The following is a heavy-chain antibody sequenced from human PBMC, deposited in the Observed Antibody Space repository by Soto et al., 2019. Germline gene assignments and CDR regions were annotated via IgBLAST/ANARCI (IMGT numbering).Heavy chain of an antibody. J-gene: IGHJ4*02. V-gene: IGHV4-30-4*01. CDR2: IYYSRST. CDR1: DGSISSPNYY. CDR3: AREGEYGDSDY. Sequence: QVQLQESGPGLVKPSQTLSLTCTVSDGSISSPNYYWHWISQPPGKGLEWIGNIYYSRSTYNPSLKSRATISIDTSKNQLSLKLSSVTAADTAVYYCAREGEYGDSDYWCQGTLVIVSS. D-gene: IGHD4-17*01.